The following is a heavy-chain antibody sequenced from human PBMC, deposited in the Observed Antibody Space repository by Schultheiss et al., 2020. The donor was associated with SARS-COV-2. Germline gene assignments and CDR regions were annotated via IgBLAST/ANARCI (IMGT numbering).Heavy chain of an antibody. CDR1: GFTFSSYA. D-gene: IGHD2-2*01. V-gene: IGHV3-7*03. CDR2: IKQDGSEK. CDR3: ARETIVVVPAATIRDYYYYGMDV. Sequence: GGSLRLSCAASGFTFSSYAMSWVRQAPGKGLEWVANIKQDGSEKYYVDSVKGRFTISRDNAKNSLYLQMNSLRAEDTAVYYCARETIVVVPAATIRDYYYYGMDVWGQGTTVTVSS. J-gene: IGHJ6*02.